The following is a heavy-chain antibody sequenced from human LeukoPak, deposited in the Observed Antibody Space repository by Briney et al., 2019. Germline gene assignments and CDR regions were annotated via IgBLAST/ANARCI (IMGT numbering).Heavy chain of an antibody. CDR3: ARIDAVAATPTSFDY. CDR1: GGSISIFY. Sequence: PSETLSLTCTVSGGSISIFYWSWIRQPPGKGLEWMGDIYYSGTTNYNPSLKSRLTISLDTSKNQFSLRLTSVTAADTAVYYCARIDAVAATPTSFDYWGQGTLVTVSS. CDR2: IYYSGTT. V-gene: IGHV4-59*01. D-gene: IGHD6-19*01. J-gene: IGHJ4*02.